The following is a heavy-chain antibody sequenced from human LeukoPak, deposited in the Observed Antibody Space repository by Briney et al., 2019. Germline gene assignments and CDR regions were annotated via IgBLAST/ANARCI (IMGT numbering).Heavy chain of an antibody. CDR1: GFTFSIYE. D-gene: IGHD3-22*01. J-gene: IGHJ4*02. CDR3: ARIRADSSGYYYKYFDF. Sequence: GGSLRLSCVVSGFTFSIYEMNWVRQAPGKGLEWVSYISSSGGMIYYADSVKGRFTISRDNAKNSLYLQMNSLRAEDTAVYYCARIRADSSGYYYKYFDFWGQGTLVTVSS. CDR2: ISSSGGMI. V-gene: IGHV3-48*03.